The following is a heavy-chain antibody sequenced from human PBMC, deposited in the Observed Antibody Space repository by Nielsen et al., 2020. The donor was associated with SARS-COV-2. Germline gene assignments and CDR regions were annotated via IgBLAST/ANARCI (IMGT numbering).Heavy chain of an antibody. CDR1: GFTFSSFA. CDR2: FTGVGDTT. D-gene: IGHD1-26*01. Sequence: GESLKISCAASGFTFSSFALSWFRQAPGKGLEWVSGFTGVGDTTSYVDSVKGRFTISRDNSQNTLSLQMNSLRAEDTAVYYCAKDREVPQGNMDVWGQGTTVTVSS. J-gene: IGHJ6*02. CDR3: AKDREVPQGNMDV. V-gene: IGHV3-23*01.